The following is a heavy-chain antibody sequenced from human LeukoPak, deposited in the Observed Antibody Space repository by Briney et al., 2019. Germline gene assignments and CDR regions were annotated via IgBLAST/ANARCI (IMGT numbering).Heavy chain of an antibody. V-gene: IGHV1-69*01. D-gene: IGHD2-2*01. CDR3: ATHPDIVVVPAAPYYYYYGMDV. CDR2: IIPIFGTA. J-gene: IGHJ6*02. Sequence: SVKVSCKASGDTFSSYAISWVRQAPGQGLEWMGGIIPIFGTANYAQKFQGRVTITADESTSTAYMELSSLRSEDTAVYYCATHPDIVVVPAAPYYYYYGMDVWGQGTTVTVSS. CDR1: GDTFSSYA.